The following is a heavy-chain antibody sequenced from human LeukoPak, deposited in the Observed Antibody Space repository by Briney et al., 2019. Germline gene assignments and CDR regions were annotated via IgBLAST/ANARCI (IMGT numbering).Heavy chain of an antibody. Sequence: ASVKVSCKTSGYSFTNYYTHWVRQAPGQGLEWMGWINPNSGGTNYAQKFQGRVTLTRDTSIGTTYMELSSLRSDDTAVYFCARDLGWELVLDQWGQGTLVTVSS. CDR2: INPNSGGT. CDR3: ARDLGWELVLDQ. D-gene: IGHD1-26*01. CDR1: GYSFTNYY. V-gene: IGHV1-2*02. J-gene: IGHJ4*02.